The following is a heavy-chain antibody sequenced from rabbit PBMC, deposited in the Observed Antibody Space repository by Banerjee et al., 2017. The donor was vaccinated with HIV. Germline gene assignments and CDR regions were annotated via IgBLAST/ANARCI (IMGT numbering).Heavy chain of an antibody. CDR2: IYVGSTGGT. CDR1: GIDFSSYYY. Sequence: QSLEESGGDLVKPGASLTLTCTASGIDFSSYYYMYWVRQAPGKGLEWIACIYVGSTGGTYYATWAKGRFTISRASSTTVTLQMTSLAAADTATYFCARGGAGISAYYYGMDLWGPGTLVTVS. D-gene: IGHD8-1*01. V-gene: IGHV1S40*01. J-gene: IGHJ6*01. CDR3: ARGGAGISAYYYGMDL.